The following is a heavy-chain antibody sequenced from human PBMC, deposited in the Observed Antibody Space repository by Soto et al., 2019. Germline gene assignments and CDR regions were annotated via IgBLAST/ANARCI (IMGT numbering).Heavy chain of an antibody. J-gene: IGHJ4*02. CDR3: ARGGLTDYVDY. Sequence: QVQLVESGGGVVQPGRSLRLSCAASGFTFSSYGMHWVRQAPGKGLEWVAVIWYDGSNKYYADSVKGRFTISRDNSKNTVYLQMNSLRAEDTAVYYCARGGLTDYVDYWGQGTLVTVSS. CDR1: GFTFSSYG. D-gene: IGHD2-21*02. CDR2: IWYDGSNK. V-gene: IGHV3-33*01.